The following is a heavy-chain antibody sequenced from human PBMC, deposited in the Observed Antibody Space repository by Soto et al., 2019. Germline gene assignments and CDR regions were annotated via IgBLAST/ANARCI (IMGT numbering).Heavy chain of an antibody. CDR1: GSPLTSYA. CDR2: INAGNGNT. V-gene: IGHV1-3*05. D-gene: IGHD2-21*02. J-gene: IGHJ4*02. Sequence: QVQLVQSGAEEKKPGASVKVSCKASGSPLTSYAMHWVRQAPGQRLEWMGWINAGNGNTKYSQKFQGRVTITRDTSASTAYMELSSLRSEDTAVYYCARSIVVVTALDYWGQGTLVTVSS. CDR3: ARSIVVVTALDY.